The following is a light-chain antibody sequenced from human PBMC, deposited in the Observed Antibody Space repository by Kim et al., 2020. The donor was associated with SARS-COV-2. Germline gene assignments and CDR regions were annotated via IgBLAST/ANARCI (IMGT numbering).Light chain of an antibody. CDR1: QSISSH. J-gene: IGKJ3*01. V-gene: IGKV1-39*01. CDR3: LQSYITPFT. CDR2: AAS. Sequence: DIQMTQSPSTLSASVGDRVTITCRTTQSISSHLNWYQQKQGRAPKLLISAASTLQGGVPSRFSGSGSETDFTLTISSLQPEDFATYFCLQSYITPFTFGPGTKVDIE.